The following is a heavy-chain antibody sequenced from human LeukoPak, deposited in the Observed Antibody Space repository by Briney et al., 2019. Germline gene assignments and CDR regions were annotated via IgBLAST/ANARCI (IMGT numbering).Heavy chain of an antibody. CDR2: ISPSSTTI. CDR3: ARDRQVYRIGTIY. V-gene: IGHV3-48*01. J-gene: IGHJ4*02. D-gene: IGHD3-16*02. CDR1: GFSFRSYS. Sequence: GGSLRLSCAASGFSFRSYSMNWFRQAPGKGLEWVSYISPSSTTIYYADSVKGRFTISRDNAENSLFLQMNSLRAEDTAVYYCARDRQVYRIGTIYWGQGTLVTVSS.